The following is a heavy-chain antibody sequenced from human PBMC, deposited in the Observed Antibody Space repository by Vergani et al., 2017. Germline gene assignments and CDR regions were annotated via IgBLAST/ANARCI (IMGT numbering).Heavy chain of an antibody. J-gene: IGHJ4*02. CDR2: ISWNSGAV. Sequence: EVDLVESGGGLAQPGGSLRLSCEASGITFWKFGMHWVRQGPGKGLEWVSGISWNSGAVDYADSVRGRFTISRDNAKNSLFLEMNSLRFEDTALYYCAKASTIFGVVIGYYFDYWGQGTLVTVSS. V-gene: IGHV3-9*01. D-gene: IGHD3-3*01. CDR3: AKASTIFGVVIGYYFDY. CDR1: GITFWKFG.